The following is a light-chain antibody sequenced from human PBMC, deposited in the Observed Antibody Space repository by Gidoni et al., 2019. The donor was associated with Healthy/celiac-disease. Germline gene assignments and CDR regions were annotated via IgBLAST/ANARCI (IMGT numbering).Light chain of an antibody. CDR2: DAS. Sequence: DIQMTQSPSSLSASVGDRDTITCQASQDISNYLNWYQQQPGKAPKLLIYDASNLETGVPSRVSGSGSGTDSTFTISSLQPEDIATYYCQQYDNLPWTFGQGTKVEIK. V-gene: IGKV1-33*01. J-gene: IGKJ1*01. CDR1: QDISNY. CDR3: QQYDNLPWT.